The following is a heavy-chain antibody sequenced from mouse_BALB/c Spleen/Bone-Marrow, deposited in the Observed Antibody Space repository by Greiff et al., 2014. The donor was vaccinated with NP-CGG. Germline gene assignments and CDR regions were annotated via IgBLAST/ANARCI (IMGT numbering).Heavy chain of an antibody. CDR1: GYAFTNYL. CDR2: INPGSGGA. Sequence: QVQLQQPGAELVRPGTAVNVSCKASGYAFTNYLIEWVKQRPGQGLEWIGVINPGSGGANYNEKFKGKATLTADKSSSTAYMQLSILTSDDSAVYFCARFERYYCDYWGQGTTLTVSS. V-gene: IGHV1-54*01. J-gene: IGHJ2*01. CDR3: ARFERYYCDY.